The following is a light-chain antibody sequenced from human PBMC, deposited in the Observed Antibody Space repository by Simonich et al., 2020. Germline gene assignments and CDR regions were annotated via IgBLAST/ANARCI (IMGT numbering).Light chain of an antibody. Sequence: QSVLTQPPSASGTPGQRVTISCSGSSSNIGRNYVYWYQQIPGTAPKLLIYRNNQRPADLPDRISGSTSGTSASLAISGLRSEDEADYYWAAWDDSLSGRVVFGGGTKLTVL. CDR3: AAWDDSLSGRVV. CDR2: RNN. V-gene: IGLV1-47*01. CDR1: SSNIGRNY. J-gene: IGLJ2*01.